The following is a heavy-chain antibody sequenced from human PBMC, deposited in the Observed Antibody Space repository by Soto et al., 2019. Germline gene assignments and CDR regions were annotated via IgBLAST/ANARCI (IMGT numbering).Heavy chain of an antibody. CDR3: ARDGYGIAEAARPYYFDY. V-gene: IGHV4-34*01. Sequence: SETLSLTCGAYGGSFSGYYWSWIRQPPGKGLEWIGEINHSGNTNFNPSLKSRITISVDTSKNQFSLKVRSVTAADTAVYYCARDGYGIAEAARPYYFDYWGQGTLVTVSS. J-gene: IGHJ4*02. CDR2: INHSGNT. D-gene: IGHD6-13*01. CDR1: GGSFSGYY.